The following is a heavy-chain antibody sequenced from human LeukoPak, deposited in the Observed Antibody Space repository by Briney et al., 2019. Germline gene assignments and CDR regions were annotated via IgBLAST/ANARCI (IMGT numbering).Heavy chain of an antibody. CDR1: GGSISSSSYY. Sequence: SETLSLTCTVSGGSISSSSYYWGWIRQPPGKGLEWIGSICYSGSTYYNPSLKSRVTISVDTSKNQFSLKLSSVTAADTAVYYCAREYGSGSYYKSWGQGTLVTVSS. CDR3: AREYGSGSYYKS. V-gene: IGHV4-39*07. D-gene: IGHD3-10*01. CDR2: ICYSGST. J-gene: IGHJ5*02.